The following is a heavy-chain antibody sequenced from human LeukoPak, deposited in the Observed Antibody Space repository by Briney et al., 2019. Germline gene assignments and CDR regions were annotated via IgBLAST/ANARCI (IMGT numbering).Heavy chain of an antibody. CDR1: GFTFSSYS. D-gene: IGHD3-16*01. CDR2: ISSSSSTI. J-gene: IGHJ3*02. CDR3: ARGFGDAFDI. Sequence: PGGSLKLSCAASGFTFSSYSMNWVRQAPGKGLEWVSYISSSSSTIYYADSVKGRFTISRDNAKNSLYLQMNSLRAEDTAVYYCARGFGDAFDIWGQGTMVTVSS. V-gene: IGHV3-48*01.